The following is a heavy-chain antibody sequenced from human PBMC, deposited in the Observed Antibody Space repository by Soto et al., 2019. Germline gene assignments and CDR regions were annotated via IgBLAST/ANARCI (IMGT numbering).Heavy chain of an antibody. Sequence: QVQLVQSGAEVKKPGSSVKVSCKASGGTFSSYTISWVRQAPRQGLEWMGRIIPILGIANYAQKFQGRVTITADKSTSTAYMELSSLRSEDTAVYYCARDSMVRGVIGYWGQGTLVTVSS. CDR2: IIPILGIA. J-gene: IGHJ4*02. CDR1: GGTFSSYT. CDR3: ARDSMVRGVIGY. D-gene: IGHD3-10*01. V-gene: IGHV1-69*08.